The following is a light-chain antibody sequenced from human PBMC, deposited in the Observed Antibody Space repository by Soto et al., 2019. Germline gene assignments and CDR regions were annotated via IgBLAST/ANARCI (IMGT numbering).Light chain of an antibody. CDR2: GNS. V-gene: IGLV1-40*01. Sequence: QSVLTQPPSVSGAPGQRVTISCTGSSSNIGAGYDVHWYQQLPGTAPKLLIYGNSNRPSGVPDRFSGSKSGTSASLAITGLQAEDEADYYCQSYDSSLSVHVVFGGGTQPTVL. CDR1: SSNIGAGYD. J-gene: IGLJ2*01. CDR3: QSYDSSLSVHVV.